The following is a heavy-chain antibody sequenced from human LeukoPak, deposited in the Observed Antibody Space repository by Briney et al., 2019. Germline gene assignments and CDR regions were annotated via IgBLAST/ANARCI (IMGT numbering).Heavy chain of an antibody. CDR2: IYSGGRI. Sequence: GGSLRLSCAASGFTVSSNYMTWVRQAPGKGLEWVSVIYSGGRIYYADSVKGRFTISRDNAKNSLYLQMNSLRAEDTAVYYCARDGHYDILTGYFQDWGQGTLVTVSS. V-gene: IGHV3-53*01. J-gene: IGHJ1*01. D-gene: IGHD3-9*01. CDR3: ARDGHYDILTGYFQD. CDR1: GFTVSSNY.